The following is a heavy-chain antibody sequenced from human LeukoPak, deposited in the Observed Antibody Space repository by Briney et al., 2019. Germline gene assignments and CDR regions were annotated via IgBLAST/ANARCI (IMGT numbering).Heavy chain of an antibody. CDR3: ARLTRTYYYDSSGYTDAFDI. D-gene: IGHD3-22*01. Sequence: SETLSLTCTVSGGSLSSYYWSWVRQPPGKGLEGIGYIYYSGSTNYNPSLKSRVTISVDTSKNQFSLKLSSVTAADTAVYYCARLTRTYYYDSSGYTDAFDIWGQGTMVTVSS. J-gene: IGHJ3*02. CDR1: GGSLSSYY. CDR2: IYYSGST. V-gene: IGHV4-59*01.